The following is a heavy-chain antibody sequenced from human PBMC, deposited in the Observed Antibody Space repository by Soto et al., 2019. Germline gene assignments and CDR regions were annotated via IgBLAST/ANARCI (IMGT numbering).Heavy chain of an antibody. Sequence: EVQLLESGGGLVQPGGSLRLSCAASGFTFSSYAMSWVSQAPGKGLEWVSAISGSGGSTYYADSVKGRFTISRDNSKNTLYLQMNSLRAEDTAVYCCAKTCRHIVVVTAHDFDYWGQGTLVTVSS. CDR3: AKTCRHIVVVTAHDFDY. CDR2: ISGSGGST. D-gene: IGHD2-21*02. J-gene: IGHJ4*02. CDR1: GFTFSSYA. V-gene: IGHV3-23*01.